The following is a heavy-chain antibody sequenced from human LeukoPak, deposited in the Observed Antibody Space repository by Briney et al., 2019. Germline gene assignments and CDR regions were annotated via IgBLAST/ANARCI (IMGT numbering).Heavy chain of an antibody. CDR3: ARLSADSSSSRGFDY. Sequence: PSETLSLTCTVSGASISSYYWTWIRQPAGKGLEWIGRIYTSGSTNYNPSLKSRVTMSVDTSKNQFSLKLSSVTAADTAVYYCARLSADSSSSRGFDYWGQGALVTASS. CDR1: GASISSYY. V-gene: IGHV4-4*07. J-gene: IGHJ4*02. CDR2: IYTSGST. D-gene: IGHD2-2*01.